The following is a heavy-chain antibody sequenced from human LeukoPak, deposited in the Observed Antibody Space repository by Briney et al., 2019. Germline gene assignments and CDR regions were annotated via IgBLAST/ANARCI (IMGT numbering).Heavy chain of an antibody. CDR2: IYYSGST. V-gene: IGHV4-59*08. CDR1: GGSISSYY. J-gene: IGHJ4*02. D-gene: IGHD6-13*01. Sequence: PSETLSLTCTVSGGSISSYYWSWLRQPPGKGLEWIGYIYYSGSTNYNPSLKSRVTISVDTSKNQFSLKLSSVTAADTAVYYCARAQQLTVHIDYWGQGTLVTVSS. CDR3: ARAQQLTVHIDY.